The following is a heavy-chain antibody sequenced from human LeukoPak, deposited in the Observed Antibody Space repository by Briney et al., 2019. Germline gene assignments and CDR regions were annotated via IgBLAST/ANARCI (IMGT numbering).Heavy chain of an antibody. Sequence: TLSLTFTVAGGFRSSGSYYWSWIRQPAGKGLVWIGRIYTSGSTNYNPSLKSRVTMSVARSKNQFSLYLSSVTAADTAVYYCAREVGTYYYDSSGYLVYYYYMDVWGKGTTVTISS. J-gene: IGHJ6*03. CDR3: AREVGTYYYDSSGYLVYYYYMDV. CDR2: IYTSGST. V-gene: IGHV4-61*02. CDR1: GGFRSSGSYY. D-gene: IGHD3-22*01.